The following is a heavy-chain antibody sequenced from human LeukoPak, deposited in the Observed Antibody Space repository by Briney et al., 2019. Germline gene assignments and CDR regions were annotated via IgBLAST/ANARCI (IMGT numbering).Heavy chain of an antibody. D-gene: IGHD3-3*01. CDR3: ARDAIWNGYRQRRGGHWYFDL. V-gene: IGHV1-69*13. J-gene: IGHJ2*01. CDR2: IIPVFGTA. CDR1: GGTFSSYT. Sequence: SVKVSCKASGGTFSSYTINWVRQAPGQGLEWMGGIIPVFGTANYVQKFQGRVTITADESTSTAYMELSSLRSDDTAVYYCARDAIWNGYRQRRGGHWYFDLWGRGTLVTVSS.